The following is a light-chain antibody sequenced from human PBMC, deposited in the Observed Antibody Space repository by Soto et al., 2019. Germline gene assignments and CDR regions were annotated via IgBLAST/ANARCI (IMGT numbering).Light chain of an antibody. J-gene: IGKJ3*01. CDR3: QHLNNYPPFT. CDR2: GTF. Sequence: IRLTQSPSSLSASVGDRVSIPCRASQDIKTYLAWYQQKHGKAPKLLISGTFTLQSGVPSRFNGSGSGTDFTLTISRLQPEDFATYYCQHLNNYPPFTFGPGTKVDLE. V-gene: IGKV1-9*01. CDR1: QDIKTY.